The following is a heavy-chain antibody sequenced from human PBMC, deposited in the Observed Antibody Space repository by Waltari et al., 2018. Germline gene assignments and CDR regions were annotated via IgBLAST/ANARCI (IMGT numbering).Heavy chain of an antibody. D-gene: IGHD2-2*01. CDR1: GGSIGSYY. V-gene: IGHV4-59*12. J-gene: IGHJ3*02. CDR2: IYSSGNT. CDR3: ARLSCTSSSCHRKNAFDM. Sequence: QVQLQESGPGLVKPSETLSLTCTVSGGSIGSYYWTWIRQPPVKDLEWIGYIYSSGNTNDNPARRSLGTISVDTSKNQFSLTLGAVSAADTAVYYCARLSCTSSSCHRKNAFDMWGQGTMVIVSS.